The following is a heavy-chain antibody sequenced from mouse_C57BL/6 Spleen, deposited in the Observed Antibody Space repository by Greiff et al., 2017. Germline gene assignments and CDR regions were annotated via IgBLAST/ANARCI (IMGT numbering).Heavy chain of an antibody. V-gene: IGHV1-74*01. CDR2: IHPSDSDT. CDR3: AISHYYGSRGGFAY. D-gene: IGHD1-1*01. Sequence: QVHVKQPGAELVKPGASVKVSCKASGYTFTSYWMHWVKQRPGQGLEWIGRIHPSDSDTNYNQKFKGKATLTVDKSSSTAYMQLSSLTSEDSAVYYCAISHYYGSRGGFAYWGQGTLVTVSA. CDR1: GYTFTSYW. J-gene: IGHJ3*01.